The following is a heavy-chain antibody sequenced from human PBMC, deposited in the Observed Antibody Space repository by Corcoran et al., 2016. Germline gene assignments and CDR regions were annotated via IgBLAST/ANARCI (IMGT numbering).Heavy chain of an antibody. V-gene: IGHV3-49*05. D-gene: IGHD5-12*01. CDR3: ARGGDGYNFYLDH. Sequence: EVQLVESGGGLVKPGRSLRLSCTVSGFTFGDCAVSWFRQAPGKGLEWVGFIRSKANDATPQYAASVNGRFTISRDDSKSIAYLQMNSLKTEDTAVYYCARGGDGYNFYLDHWGQGTLVTVSS. CDR1: GFTFGDCA. CDR2: IRSKANDATP. J-gene: IGHJ4*02.